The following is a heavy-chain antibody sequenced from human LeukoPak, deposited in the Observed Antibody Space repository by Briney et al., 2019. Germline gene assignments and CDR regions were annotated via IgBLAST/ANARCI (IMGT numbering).Heavy chain of an antibody. CDR2: FDPEDGET. J-gene: IGHJ4*02. CDR3: ATEIIVGASFDY. V-gene: IGHV1-24*01. D-gene: IGHD1-26*01. CDR1: GYTLTELS. Sequence: ASVKVSCQVSGYTLTELSMHWVRPAPGKGLAWMGGFDPEDGETIYAQKFQGRVTMTEDTSTDTAYMELSSLRSEDTAVYYCATEIIVGASFDYWGQGTLVTVSS.